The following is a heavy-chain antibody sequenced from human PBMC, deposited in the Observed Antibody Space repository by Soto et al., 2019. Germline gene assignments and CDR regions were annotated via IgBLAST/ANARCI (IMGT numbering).Heavy chain of an antibody. V-gene: IGHV1-69*13. CDR1: GGTFSSYA. J-gene: IGHJ3*02. CDR3: ASRHDYGDYGAFDI. D-gene: IGHD4-17*01. CDR2: IIPIFGTA. Sequence: SVKVSCKASGGTFSSYAISWVRQAPGQGLEWMGGIIPIFGTANYAQKFQGRVTITADESTSTAYMELSSLRSEDTAVYYCASRHDYGDYGAFDIWGQGTMVTVSS.